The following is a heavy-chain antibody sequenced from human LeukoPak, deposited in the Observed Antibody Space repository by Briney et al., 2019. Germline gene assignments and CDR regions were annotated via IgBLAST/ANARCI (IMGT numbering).Heavy chain of an antibody. CDR3: ARASIAAAGQIPFDY. D-gene: IGHD6-13*01. CDR2: ISAYNGNT. Sequence: GASVKVSCKASGYTFTSYGISWVRQAPGQGLEWMGWISAYNGNTNYAQKLQGRVTMTTDTSTSTAYMELRSLRSDDTAVYYCARASIAAAGQIPFDYWGQGTLVTVSS. V-gene: IGHV1-18*01. CDR1: GYTFTSYG. J-gene: IGHJ4*02.